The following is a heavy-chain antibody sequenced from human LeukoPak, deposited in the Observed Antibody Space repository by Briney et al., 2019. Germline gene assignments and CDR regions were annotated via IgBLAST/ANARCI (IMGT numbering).Heavy chain of an antibody. D-gene: IGHD3-9*01. Sequence: TGGSLRLSCAASGFTFSSYAMSWVRQAPGKGLEWVSAISGSGGSTYYADSVKGRFTLSRDNSKNTLYLQMNSPRDEDTAVYCCAKVHQNDILTGYYLGENSYIDYWGQGTLVTVSS. V-gene: IGHV3-23*01. J-gene: IGHJ4*02. CDR2: ISGSGGST. CDR1: GFTFSSYA. CDR3: AKVHQNDILTGYYLGENSYIDY.